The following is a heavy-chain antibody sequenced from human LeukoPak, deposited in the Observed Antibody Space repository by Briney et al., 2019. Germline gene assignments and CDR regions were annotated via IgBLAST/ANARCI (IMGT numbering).Heavy chain of an antibody. V-gene: IGHV1-58*01. D-gene: IGHD1-26*01. CDR1: GFTFTSSA. CDR2: IVVGSGNT. CDR3: AADPLAGSPKYNWFDP. J-gene: IGHJ5*02. Sequence: SVKVSCKASGFTFTSSAVQWVRQARGQRLEWIGRIVVGSGNTNYAQKFQERVTITRDMSTSTAYMELSSLRSEDTAVYYCAADPLAGSPKYNWFDPWGQGTLVTVSS.